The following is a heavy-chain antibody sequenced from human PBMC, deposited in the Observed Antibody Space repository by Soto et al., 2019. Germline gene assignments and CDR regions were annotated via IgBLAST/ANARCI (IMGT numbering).Heavy chain of an antibody. CDR3: ARGVGPRTFDI. CDR2: INSDGSSI. Sequence: EVQLVESGGGLVQPGGSLRLSCAASGFTFSSYWMHWVRQAPGKGLVWVSRINSDGSSISYADSVKGRFTISRDNAKNTLELQMNSLRAEDTAVYYCARGVGPRTFDIWGQGTMVTVSS. CDR1: GFTFSSYW. V-gene: IGHV3-74*01. D-gene: IGHD1-26*01. J-gene: IGHJ3*02.